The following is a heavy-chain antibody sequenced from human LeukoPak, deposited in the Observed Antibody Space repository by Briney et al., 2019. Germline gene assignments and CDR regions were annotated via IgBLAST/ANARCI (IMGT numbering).Heavy chain of an antibody. CDR1: GFTFSDYY. CDR3: ARGYSSSWYPGDY. D-gene: IGHD6-13*01. J-gene: IGHJ4*02. Sequence: GGSLRLSCAASGFTFSDYYMSWIRQAPGKGLEWVSYISSSSSYTKYADSVKGRFTISRDNARNSLYLQMNSLRAEDTAVYYCARGYSSSWYPGDYWGQGTLVTVSS. CDR2: ISSSSSYT. V-gene: IGHV3-11*05.